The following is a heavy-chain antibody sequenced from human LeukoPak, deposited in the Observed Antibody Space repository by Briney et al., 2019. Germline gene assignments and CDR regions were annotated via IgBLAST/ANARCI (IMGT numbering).Heavy chain of an antibody. J-gene: IGHJ4*02. CDR1: GLDFADQA. D-gene: IGHD3-10*01. V-gene: IGHV3-9*01. CDR2: ISWNSGST. Sequence: PGGSLRLSCVASGLDFADQAMHWVRQAPGKGLEWVSGISWNSGSTGYADSVKGRFTISRDNAKNSLYLQMNSLRPEDTALYYCTKDKLNLVWLATFDYWGQGTLVTVSS. CDR3: TKDKLNLVWLATFDY.